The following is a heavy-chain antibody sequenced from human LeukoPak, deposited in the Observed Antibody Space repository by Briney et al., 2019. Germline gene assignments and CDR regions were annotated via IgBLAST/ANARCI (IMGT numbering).Heavy chain of an antibody. CDR1: GYTFTGYY. J-gene: IGHJ3*02. V-gene: IGHV1-2*02. Sequence: ASVKVSCKASGYTFTGYYMHWVRQSPGQGLEWMGWINPNSGGTNYAQKFQGRVTMTRDTSISTAYMELSRLRSDDTAVYYCARVAGNAGLGAFDIWGQGTMVTVSS. CDR2: INPNSGGT. D-gene: IGHD4-23*01. CDR3: ARVAGNAGLGAFDI.